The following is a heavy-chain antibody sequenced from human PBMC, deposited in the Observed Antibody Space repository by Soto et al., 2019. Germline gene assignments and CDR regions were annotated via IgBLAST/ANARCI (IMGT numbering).Heavy chain of an antibody. CDR1: GYTFTGYY. D-gene: IGHD1-7*01. CDR2: INPNSGGT. CDR3: ARSDANWNYAY. J-gene: IGHJ4*02. V-gene: IGHV1-2*02. Sequence: QVQLVQSGAEVKKPGASVKVSCKASGYTFTGYYMHWVRQAPGQGLEWMGWINPNSGGTNYAQKFSGXXTXTXXTSISTAYMELSRLRSDDTAVYYCARSDANWNYAYWGQGTLVTVSS.